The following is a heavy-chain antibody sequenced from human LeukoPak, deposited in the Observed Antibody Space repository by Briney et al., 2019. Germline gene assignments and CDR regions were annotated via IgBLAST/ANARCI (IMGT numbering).Heavy chain of an antibody. CDR3: ARSVVTLYWYFDL. CDR2: IYYSGST. D-gene: IGHD4-23*01. V-gene: IGHV4-61*08. CDR1: GGSIMVAAYS. J-gene: IGHJ2*01. Sequence: KTSETLSLTCTVSGGSIMVAAYSWSWIRQPPGKGLEWIGYIYYSGSTNYNPSLKSRVTISLDTSKNQFSLKLSSVTTADTAVYYCARSVVTLYWYFDLWGRGTLVTVSS.